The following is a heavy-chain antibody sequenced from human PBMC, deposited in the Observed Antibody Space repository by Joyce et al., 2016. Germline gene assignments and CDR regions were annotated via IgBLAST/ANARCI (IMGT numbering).Heavy chain of an antibody. Sequence: QLVQSGAEVNKPGASVRVSCRSSAYTFSNQQINWVRQAPGQGLEWMGWISGFNGNTNSAEKVQGRLTMTTDTATTTAFMELRSLRSNDTAVYYCVIRGTYGDHWGQGTLVTVSS. CDR3: VIRGTYGDH. J-gene: IGHJ4*02. CDR1: AYTFSNQQ. CDR2: ISGFNGNT. V-gene: IGHV1-18*01. D-gene: IGHD3-16*01.